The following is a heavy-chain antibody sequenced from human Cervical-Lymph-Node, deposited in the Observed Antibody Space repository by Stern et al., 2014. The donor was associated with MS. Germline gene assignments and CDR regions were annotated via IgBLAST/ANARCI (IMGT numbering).Heavy chain of an antibody. CDR1: GGSISSYY. CDR3: AREALAAGGLDY. CDR2: IYYSGST. D-gene: IGHD6-13*01. Sequence: QVQLQESGPGLVKPSETLSLTCTVSGGSISSYYWSWIRQPPGQGLEWIGYIYYSGSTNYNPSLKSRVTISVDTSKNQFSLKLSSVTAADTAVYYCAREALAAGGLDYWGQGTLVTVSS. V-gene: IGHV4-59*01. J-gene: IGHJ4*02.